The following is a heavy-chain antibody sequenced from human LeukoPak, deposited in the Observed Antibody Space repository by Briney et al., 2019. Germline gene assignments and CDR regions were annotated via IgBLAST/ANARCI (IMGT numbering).Heavy chain of an antibody. J-gene: IGHJ6*03. V-gene: IGHV3-74*01. CDR2: INTDGSYT. Sequence: GGSLRLSCAASGFTFGSYWMHWVRQAPGKGLVWVSRINTDGSYTSYADSVKGRFTISRDNAKNTLYLQMNSLRAEDTAVYYCARDHRGSGSRYYYYYMDVWGKGTTVTISS. D-gene: IGHD3-10*01. CDR1: GFTFGSYW. CDR3: ARDHRGSGSRYYYYYMDV.